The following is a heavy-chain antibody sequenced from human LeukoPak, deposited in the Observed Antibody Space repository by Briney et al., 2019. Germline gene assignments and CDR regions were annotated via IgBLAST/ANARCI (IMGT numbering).Heavy chain of an antibody. Sequence: GESLKISCKGSGYSFTSYWIGWVRQMPGKGLEWMGIIYPGDSDTRYSPSFQGQVTISANKSISTAYLQWSSLKASDTAMYYCARHPSYRSGGSCFSDYWGQGTLVTVSS. D-gene: IGHD2-15*01. CDR1: GYSFTSYW. CDR3: ARHPSYRSGGSCFSDY. CDR2: IYPGDSDT. V-gene: IGHV5-51*01. J-gene: IGHJ4*02.